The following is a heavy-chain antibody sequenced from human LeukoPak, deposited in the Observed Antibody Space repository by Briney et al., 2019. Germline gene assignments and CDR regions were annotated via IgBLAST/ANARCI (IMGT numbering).Heavy chain of an antibody. CDR1: GFTVSRHY. CDR2: MYSSGTT. J-gene: IGHJ4*02. V-gene: IGHV3-66*01. CDR3: ARFMGASGFDF. Sequence: TGGSLRLSCVVSGFTVSRHYMSWVRQPPGKGLEWVSVMYSSGTTYYADSVKGRFTISRDNSKSTAYLQMNSLRVEDTAVYYCARFMGASGFDFWGQGTLVTVSS. D-gene: IGHD1-26*01.